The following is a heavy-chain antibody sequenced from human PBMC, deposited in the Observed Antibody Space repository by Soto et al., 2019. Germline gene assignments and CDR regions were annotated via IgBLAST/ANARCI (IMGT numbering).Heavy chain of an antibody. Sequence: SETLSLTCTVSGGSISSYYWSWIRQPPRKGLEWIGYIYYSGSTNYNPSLKSRVTISVDTSKNQFSLKLSSVTAADTAVYYCASAYYYDSSGYPNPFDYWGQGTLVTVSS. CDR1: GGSISSYY. D-gene: IGHD3-22*01. CDR3: ASAYYYDSSGYPNPFDY. J-gene: IGHJ4*02. V-gene: IGHV4-59*01. CDR2: IYYSGST.